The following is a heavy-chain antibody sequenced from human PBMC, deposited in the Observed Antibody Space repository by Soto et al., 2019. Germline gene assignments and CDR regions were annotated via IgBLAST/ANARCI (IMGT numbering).Heavy chain of an antibody. CDR1: GFTLSGYA. D-gene: IGHD6-6*01. CDR2: ISSNGVGT. Sequence: PGGSLRLSCAASGFTLSGYAMDWVRQASGKGLEYVSGISSNGVGTYYANSVQGRFTISRDNSKNTVYLQMGILRPEDMAVYYCARRARPDFYYMDVWGKGTTVTVSS. V-gene: IGHV3-64*01. CDR3: ARRARPDFYYMDV. J-gene: IGHJ6*03.